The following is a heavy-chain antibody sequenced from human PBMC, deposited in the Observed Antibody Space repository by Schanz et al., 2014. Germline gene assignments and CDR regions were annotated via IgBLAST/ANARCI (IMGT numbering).Heavy chain of an antibody. J-gene: IGHJ4*02. CDR2: INPGSGDT. CDR3: ARDDGFSSG. V-gene: IGHV1-2*02. Sequence: QVQLVQSGAEVKKPGASVKVSCKASGYTFISYFIHWVRQAPGQGLEWMGWINPGSGDTKYSPKFQGRVTMTRDTSITTAYMELNRLTYDDTAVYYCARDDGFSSGWGQGTLVTVSS. D-gene: IGHD6-19*01. CDR1: GYTFISYF.